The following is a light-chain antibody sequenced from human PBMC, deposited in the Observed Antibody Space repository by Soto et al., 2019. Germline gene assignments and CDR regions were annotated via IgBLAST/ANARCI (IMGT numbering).Light chain of an antibody. Sequence: DIPMTQSPSTLSASVGDRVTITCRASQSINSWLAWYQQEPGKAPKLLIYKASSLESGVPSRFSGSGSGTEFTLTISSLQPDDSATYYCQHYNSYPPWTFGQGTKVEIK. V-gene: IGKV1-5*03. CDR3: QHYNSYPPWT. J-gene: IGKJ1*01. CDR1: QSINSW. CDR2: KAS.